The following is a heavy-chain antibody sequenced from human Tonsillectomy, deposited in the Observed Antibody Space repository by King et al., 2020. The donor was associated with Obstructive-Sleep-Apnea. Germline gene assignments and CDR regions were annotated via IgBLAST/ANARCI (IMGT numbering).Heavy chain of an antibody. V-gene: IGHV4-39*02. J-gene: IGHJ6*02. Sequence: LQLQESGPGLVKTLETLSLTCRVSGDSIITRDYYWGWIRQPPGKGFEWIGHIYTDGTTYYSPSLNSRVAIYVDRSRNRFSLKLTSVTAADTAFYYCARVRVSAVRGGTFGMDVWGRGTAVTVSS. CDR3: ARVRVSAVRGGTFGMDV. D-gene: IGHD1-14*01. CDR2: IYTDGTT. CDR1: GDSIITRDYY.